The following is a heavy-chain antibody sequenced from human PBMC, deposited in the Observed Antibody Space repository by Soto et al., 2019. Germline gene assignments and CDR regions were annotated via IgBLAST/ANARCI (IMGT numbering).Heavy chain of an antibody. Sequence: ASVKVSCKASGYTFTSYAMHWVRQAPGQRLEWMGWINAGNGNTKYSQKFQGRVTITRDTSASTAYMELSSLRSEDTAVYYCARGGVNNTGLLLDYYYGMDVWGQGTTVTVSS. J-gene: IGHJ6*02. D-gene: IGHD2-2*02. CDR1: GYTFTSYA. CDR3: ARGGVNNTGLLLDYYYGMDV. V-gene: IGHV1-3*01. CDR2: INAGNGNT.